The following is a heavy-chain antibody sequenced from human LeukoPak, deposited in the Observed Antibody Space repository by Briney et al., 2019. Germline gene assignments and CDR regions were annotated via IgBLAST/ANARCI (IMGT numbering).Heavy chain of an antibody. D-gene: IGHD5-12*01. J-gene: IGHJ4*02. CDR2: IYYSGST. Sequence: PSETLSLTCTVSGGSISSSSYYWGWIRQPPGKGLEWIGSIYYSGSTYYNPSLKSRVTISVDTSKNQFSLKLSSVTAADTAVYYCARKEWLREYFDYWGQGTLVTVSS. CDR3: ARKEWLREYFDY. CDR1: GGSISSSSYY. V-gene: IGHV4-39*01.